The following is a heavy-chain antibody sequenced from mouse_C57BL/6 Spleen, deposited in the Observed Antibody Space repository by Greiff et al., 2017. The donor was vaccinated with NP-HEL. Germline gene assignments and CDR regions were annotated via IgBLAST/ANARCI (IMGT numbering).Heavy chain of an antibody. CDR2: IYPGNSDT. V-gene: IGHV1-5*01. CDR1: GYTFTSYW. CDR3: TRLVYYDSAGFAY. D-gene: IGHD2-4*01. Sequence: VQLQQSGTVLVRPGASVKMSCKTSGYTFTSYWMHWVKQRPGQGLEWIGAIYPGNSDTSYNQKFKGKAKLTAVTSASTAYMELSSLTNEDSAVYYCTRLVYYDSAGFAYWGQGTMVTVSA. J-gene: IGHJ3*01.